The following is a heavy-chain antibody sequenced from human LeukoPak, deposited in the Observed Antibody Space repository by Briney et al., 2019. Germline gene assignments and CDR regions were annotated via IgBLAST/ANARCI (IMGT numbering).Heavy chain of an antibody. CDR2: IYTSGST. CDR1: GGSLSSYY. CDR3: ARGVEDTASSIDY. V-gene: IGHV4-4*07. Sequence: SETLSLTCTVSGGSLSSYYWSWIRQSAGKGLEWIGHIYTSGSTNYNPSLNSRVTMSVDRSKNQFSLKLSSVTAADTAVYYCARGVEDTASSIDYWGQGTLVTVSS. J-gene: IGHJ4*02. D-gene: IGHD5-18*01.